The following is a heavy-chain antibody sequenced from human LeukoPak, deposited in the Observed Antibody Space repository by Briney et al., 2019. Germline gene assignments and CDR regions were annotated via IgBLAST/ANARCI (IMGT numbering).Heavy chain of an antibody. V-gene: IGHV3-7*04. CDR3: AREGTGTFDY. CDR1: GFIFSTYW. J-gene: IGHJ4*02. D-gene: IGHD1-1*01. CDR2: INYDGSDK. Sequence: PGGSLRLSCAASGFIFSTYWMSWIRQAPGKGLEWVANINYDGSDKYYVDSVKGRFTISRDSAKNSLYLQMNRLRPDDTAVYYCAREGTGTFDYWGQGTLVTVSS.